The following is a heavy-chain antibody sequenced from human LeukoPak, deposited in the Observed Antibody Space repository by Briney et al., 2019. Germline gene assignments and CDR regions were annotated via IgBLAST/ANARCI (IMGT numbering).Heavy chain of an antibody. CDR2: ISCSGGST. J-gene: IGHJ6*03. V-gene: IGHV3-23*01. D-gene: IGHD4-11*01. CDR3: AKFGEDFFDYSNYYYYYYMDV. Sequence: PGGSLRLSCAASGFTFSSYAMSWVRQAPGKGLEWVSAISCSGGSTYYADSVKGRFTISRDNSKNTLYLQMNSLRAEDTAVYYCAKFGEDFFDYSNYYYYYYMDVWGKGTTVTASS. CDR1: GFTFSSYA.